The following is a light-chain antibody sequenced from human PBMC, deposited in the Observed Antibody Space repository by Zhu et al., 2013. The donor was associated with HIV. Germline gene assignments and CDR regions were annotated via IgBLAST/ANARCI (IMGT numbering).Light chain of an antibody. V-gene: IGKV1-5*03. Sequence: DIQMTQSPSTLSASVGDRVTITCRASQSISNWLAWYQQKPGKAPELLIYKTSILEGGVPSRFSGSASGTDFSLTISSLQAEDSATYYCQQLDSYPRTFGQGTKLEIK. CDR1: QSISNW. J-gene: IGKJ2*01. CDR2: KTS. CDR3: QQLDSYPRT.